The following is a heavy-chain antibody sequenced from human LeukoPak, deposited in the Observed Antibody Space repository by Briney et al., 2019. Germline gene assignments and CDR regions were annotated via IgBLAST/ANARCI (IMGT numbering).Heavy chain of an antibody. J-gene: IGHJ4*02. CDR1: GYTFIDYY. D-gene: IGHD6-13*01. CDR2: INPNSGGT. V-gene: IGHV1-2*02. CDR3: ARSKAATWQQLYSF. Sequence: ASVKVSCKASGYTFIDYYMHWVRQAPGQGLEWMGWINPNSGGTNYAQKCQGRVTMTRDTSISTAYMELSSLRSDDTALYYCARSKAATWQQLYSFWGQGTLVTVSS.